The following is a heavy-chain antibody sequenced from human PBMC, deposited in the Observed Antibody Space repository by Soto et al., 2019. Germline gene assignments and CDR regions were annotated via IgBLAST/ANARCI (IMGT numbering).Heavy chain of an antibody. D-gene: IGHD4-4*01. J-gene: IGHJ4*02. V-gene: IGHV4-34*01. CDR1: GGSFSGYY. CDR3: ARGLSPTPPPLDY. Sequence: SETLSLTYAVYGGSFSGYYWSWIRQPPGKGLEWIGEINHSGSTNYNPSLKSRVTISVDTSKNQFSLKLSSVTAADTAVYYCARGLSPTPPPLDYWGQGTLVTVSS. CDR2: INHSGST.